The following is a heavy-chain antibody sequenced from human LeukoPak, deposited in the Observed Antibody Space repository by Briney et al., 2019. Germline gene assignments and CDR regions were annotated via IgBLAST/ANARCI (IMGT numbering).Heavy chain of an antibody. CDR3: ARGLHLRYYDRSGYDY. J-gene: IGHJ4*02. V-gene: IGHV1-46*01. CDR1: GYTFTNYY. Sequence: ASVKVSCKASGYTFTNYYMHWVRQAPGQGLEWMGLINPSGGYTNYAQKSQGRVTMTRDMSTSTVYMELSSLRSEDTAVYYCARGLHLRYYDRSGYDYWGQGTLVTVSS. D-gene: IGHD3-22*01. CDR2: INPSGGYT.